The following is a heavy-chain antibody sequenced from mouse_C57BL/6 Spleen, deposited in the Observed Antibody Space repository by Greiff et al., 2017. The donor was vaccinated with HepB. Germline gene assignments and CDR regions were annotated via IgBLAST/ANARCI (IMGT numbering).Heavy chain of an antibody. V-gene: IGHV1-26*01. CDR2: INPNNGGT. CDR1: GYTFTDYY. D-gene: IGHD1-2*01. Sequence: EVQLQQSGPELVKPGASVKISCKASGYTFTDYYMNWVKQSHGKSLEWIGDINPNNGGTSYNQKFKGKATLTVDKSSSTAYMELRSLTSEDSAVYYCAHCNYAMDYWGQGTSVTVSS. J-gene: IGHJ4*01. CDR3: AHCNYAMDY.